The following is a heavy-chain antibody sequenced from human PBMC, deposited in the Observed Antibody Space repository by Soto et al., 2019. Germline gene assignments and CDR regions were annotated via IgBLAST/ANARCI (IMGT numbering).Heavy chain of an antibody. J-gene: IGHJ3*02. D-gene: IGHD1-26*01. V-gene: IGHV3-23*01. Sequence: EVQLLQSGGGLIQPGGSLRLSCAASGFTFDNYAMNWVRQAPGKGLEWVSIISDSGGSTYYTDSVKGRFTISRDNSKNTLYLQMNSPRDEDAAVYNCAKDRGGGVGVFDIWGQGTMVVVSS. CDR1: GFTFDNYA. CDR3: AKDRGGGVGVFDI. CDR2: ISDSGGST.